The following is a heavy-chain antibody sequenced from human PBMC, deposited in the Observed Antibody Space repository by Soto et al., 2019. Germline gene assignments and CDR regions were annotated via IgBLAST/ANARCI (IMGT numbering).Heavy chain of an antibody. CDR3: ARQTYSFDY. Sequence: PGESLKISCKASGYTFANYWIGWVRQMPGKALEWMGVIYPGDSDARYSPSFRGQVTISADKSISTAYLQWSSLKASDTAIYYCARQTYSFDYWGQGTLVTVSS. CDR2: IYPGDSDA. CDR1: GYTFANYW. J-gene: IGHJ4*02. D-gene: IGHD2-21*01. V-gene: IGHV5-51*01.